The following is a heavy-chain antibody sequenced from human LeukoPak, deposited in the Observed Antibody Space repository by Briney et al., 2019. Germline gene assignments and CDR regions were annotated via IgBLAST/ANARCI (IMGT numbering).Heavy chain of an antibody. D-gene: IGHD3-22*01. V-gene: IGHV4-39*01. CDR3: ARQFYHDSSGADY. CDR2: IYYSGST. CDR1: VDSIRTSSYY. Sequence: SETLSLTCIVPVDSIRTSSYYSGWVRQPPGKGLEWIGSIYYSGSTYYNPSRKSRLAISMDTSKNQFSLKLSSVAAADTAMYYCARQFYHDSSGADYWGQGAVVSVSS. J-gene: IGHJ4*02.